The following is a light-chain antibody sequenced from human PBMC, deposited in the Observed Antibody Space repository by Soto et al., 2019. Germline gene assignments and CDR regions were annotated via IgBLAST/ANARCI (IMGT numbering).Light chain of an antibody. CDR3: QQYNDWPLT. CDR1: QSVRSN. V-gene: IGKV3-15*01. CDR2: GAF. J-gene: IGKJ1*01. Sequence: EIVMTQSPVTLSLSPGERATLSCRASQSVRSNLAWYQQKPGQAPNLLIYGAFTRATGIPARFSGSGSGTEFTLTISSLQSEDFALYYCQQYNDWPLTFGQGTKVEV.